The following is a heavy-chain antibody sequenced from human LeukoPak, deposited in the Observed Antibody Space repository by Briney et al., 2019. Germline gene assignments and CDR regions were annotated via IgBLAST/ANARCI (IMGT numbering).Heavy chain of an antibody. J-gene: IGHJ4*02. CDR2: ISSSGDIK. CDR3: AREIVAGAFDY. Sequence: GGSLRLSCAAPGFSFSDYYTSSGRQAPGKGLEWVSDISSSGDIKSYADSVKGRFTISRDNAKTSLHLQMNSLRAEDTAVYYCAREIVAGAFDYWGQGTLVTVSS. CDR1: GFSFSDYY. D-gene: IGHD6-19*01. V-gene: IGHV3-11*01.